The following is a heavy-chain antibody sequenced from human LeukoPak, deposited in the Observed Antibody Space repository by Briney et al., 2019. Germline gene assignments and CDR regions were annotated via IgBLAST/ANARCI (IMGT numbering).Heavy chain of an antibody. CDR1: GGSISSYY. J-gene: IGHJ4*02. D-gene: IGHD5-18*01. CDR3: ASRGAILGYSYGFDY. Sequence: SETLSLTCTVSGGSISSYYWSWIRQPPGKGLEWIGYIYYSGSTNYNPSLKSRVTISVDTSKNQFSLKLSSVTAADTAVYYCASRGAILGYSYGFDYWGQGTLVTVSS. CDR2: IYYSGST. V-gene: IGHV4-59*01.